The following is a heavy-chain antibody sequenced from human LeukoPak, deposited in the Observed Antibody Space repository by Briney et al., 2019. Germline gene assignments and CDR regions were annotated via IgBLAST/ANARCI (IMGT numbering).Heavy chain of an antibody. D-gene: IGHD3-9*01. J-gene: IGHJ4*02. CDR1: GFTFSSYS. Sequence: GGSLRLSCAASGFTFSSYSMNWVRQAPGKGLEWVSSISYSSTYIYYADSLKGRFTISRDNAMNSLYLQMNSLRAEDTAVYYCVRTYYDILTGYNPYFDYWGQGILVTVSS. V-gene: IGHV3-21*01. CDR3: VRTYYDILTGYNPYFDY. CDR2: ISYSSTYI.